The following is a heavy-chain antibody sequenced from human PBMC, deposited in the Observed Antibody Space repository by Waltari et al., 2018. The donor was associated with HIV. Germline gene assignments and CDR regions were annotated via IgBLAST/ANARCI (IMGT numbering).Heavy chain of an antibody. CDR1: GYTFTGYY. J-gene: IGHJ4*02. CDR3: ATPSYDSSGYYAAGSEFDY. Sequence: QVQLVQSGAEVKKPGASVKVSCKASGYTFTGYYIHWVRPAPGQGLEWMGGINPNSGGTNYAQNFQGRVTMTRDTSISTAYMELSRLRSDDTAVYYCATPSYDSSGYYAAGSEFDYWGQGTLVTVSS. CDR2: INPNSGGT. D-gene: IGHD3-22*01. V-gene: IGHV1-2*02.